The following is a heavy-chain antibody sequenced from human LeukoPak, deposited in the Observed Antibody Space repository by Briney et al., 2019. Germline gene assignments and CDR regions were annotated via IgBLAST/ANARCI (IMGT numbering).Heavy chain of an antibody. J-gene: IGHJ6*03. V-gene: IGHV3-53*01. CDR2: IYPVGST. Sequence: GGSLRLSCAVSGFTVSSTYMSWVRQAPGKGLEWVSLIYPVGSTYYADSVKGRFTVSRDNSKNTVFLQMNSLRVDDTAVYYCARGVPSYYYYYMGVWGEGTTVTISS. CDR3: ARGVPSYYYYYMGV. CDR1: GFTVSSTY.